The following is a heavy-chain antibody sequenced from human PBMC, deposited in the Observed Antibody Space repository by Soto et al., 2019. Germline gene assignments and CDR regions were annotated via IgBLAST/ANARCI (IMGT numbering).Heavy chain of an antibody. V-gene: IGHV4-31*03. D-gene: IGHD3-16*01. CDR1: GVSINSGGYY. CDR3: ARGSQITRDALAI. Sequence: QVQLQESGPGLVKPSQTLSLTCSVSGVSINSGGYYWSWIRHHPGKGLEWIGYIYYTGHTFYTASLKRRGAMSLDPYTNQFSLTLSSVTAADPAVYYCARGSQITRDALAIWGQGTMVTVSS. CDR2: IYYTGHT. J-gene: IGHJ3*02.